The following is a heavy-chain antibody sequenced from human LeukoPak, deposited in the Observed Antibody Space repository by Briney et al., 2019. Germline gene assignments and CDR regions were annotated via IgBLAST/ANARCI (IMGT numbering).Heavy chain of an antibody. D-gene: IGHD2-2*01. V-gene: IGHV4-4*02. Sequence: SGTLSLTCAVSGGSISSSNWWSWVRQPPGKGLEWIGEIYHSGSTNYNPSLKSRVTISVDTSKNQFSLKLSSVTAADTAVYYCARYHCSSTSCSSFDYWGQGTLVTVSS. CDR3: ARYHCSSTSCSSFDY. CDR1: GGSISSSNW. J-gene: IGHJ4*02. CDR2: IYHSGST.